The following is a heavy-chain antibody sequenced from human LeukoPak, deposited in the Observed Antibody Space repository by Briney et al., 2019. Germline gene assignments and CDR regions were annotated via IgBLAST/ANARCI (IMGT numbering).Heavy chain of an antibody. D-gene: IGHD3-22*01. CDR1: GFTFSSYW. Sequence: GGSLRLSCAASGFTFSSYWMSWVRQAPGKGLEWVANIKQDGSEKYYVDSVKGRFTISRDNAKNSLYLQMNSLRAEDTAVYYCARRGWDYYDSSGYYSEDSDYWGQGTLVTVSS. CDR2: IKQDGSEK. V-gene: IGHV3-7*01. CDR3: ARRGWDYYDSSGYYSEDSDY. J-gene: IGHJ4*02.